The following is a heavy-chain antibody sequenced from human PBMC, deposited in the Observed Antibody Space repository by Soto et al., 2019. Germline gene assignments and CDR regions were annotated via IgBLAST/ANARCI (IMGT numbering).Heavy chain of an antibody. CDR3: ARDGSVGTGWFDP. Sequence: LSLTCAVSGHSISSGYFCGWLRQPPGKGLEWIGSIYYGGTAYYNPSLKSRVTISLDMSKNQFSLSLSSVTAADTAFYYCARDGSVGTGWFDPWGQGTLVTVSS. V-gene: IGHV4-38-2*02. CDR1: GHSISSGYF. J-gene: IGHJ5*02. D-gene: IGHD1-26*01. CDR2: IYYGGTA.